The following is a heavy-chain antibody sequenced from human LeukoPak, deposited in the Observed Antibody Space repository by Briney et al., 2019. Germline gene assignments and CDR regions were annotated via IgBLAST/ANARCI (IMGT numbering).Heavy chain of an antibody. CDR2: IYYSGST. CDR3: ARLGAYSSSSIDY. Sequence: SETLSLTCTVSGGSISSHYWSWIRQPPGKGLEWIGYIYYSGSTNHNPSLKSRVTISVDTSKNQFSLKLSSVTAADTAVYYCARLGAYSSSSIDYWGQGTLVTVSS. J-gene: IGHJ4*02. CDR1: GGSISSHY. V-gene: IGHV4-59*08. D-gene: IGHD6-13*01.